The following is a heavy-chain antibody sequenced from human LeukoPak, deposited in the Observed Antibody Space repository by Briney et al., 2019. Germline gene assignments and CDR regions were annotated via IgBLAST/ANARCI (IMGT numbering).Heavy chain of an antibody. D-gene: IGHD5-18*01. CDR3: ARDPARGYSYGALY. CDR2: ISSSSSTI. V-gene: IGHV3-48*01. CDR1: GFTFSSHS. Sequence: GGSLRLSCAASGFTFSSHSMNWVRQAPGKGLEWVSYISSSSSTIYYADSVKGRFTISRDNAKNSLYLQMNSLRAEDTAVYYCARDPARGYSYGALYWGQGTLVTVSS. J-gene: IGHJ4*02.